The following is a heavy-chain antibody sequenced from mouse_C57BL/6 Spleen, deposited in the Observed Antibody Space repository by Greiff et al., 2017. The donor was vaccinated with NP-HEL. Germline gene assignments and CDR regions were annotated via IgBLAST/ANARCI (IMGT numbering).Heavy chain of an antibody. J-gene: IGHJ3*01. CDR3: ARDTMVTPFAY. V-gene: IGHV5-17*01. CDR2: ISSGSSTI. Sequence: EVKVVESGGGLVKPGGSLKLSCAASGFTFSDYGMHWVRQAPEKGLEWVAYISSGSSTIYYADTVKGRFTISRDNAKNTLFLQMTSLRSEDTAMYYCARDTMVTPFAYWGQGTLVTVSA. CDR1: GFTFSDYG. D-gene: IGHD2-2*01.